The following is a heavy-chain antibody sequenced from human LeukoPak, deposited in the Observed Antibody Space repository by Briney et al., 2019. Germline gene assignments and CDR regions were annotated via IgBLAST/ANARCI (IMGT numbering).Heavy chain of an antibody. CDR1: GASFSGYY. Sequence: KPSETLSLTCAVYGASFSGYYKTWIRQSPGEGLEWIGEITHNGESNYNPSLKSRVTISVDTSRNQFSLRLTSVTAADAGVYYCVLGRWEPTGSYWGQGTLVAISS. D-gene: IGHD1-26*01. CDR3: VLGRWEPTGSY. CDR2: ITHNGES. V-gene: IGHV4-34*01. J-gene: IGHJ4*02.